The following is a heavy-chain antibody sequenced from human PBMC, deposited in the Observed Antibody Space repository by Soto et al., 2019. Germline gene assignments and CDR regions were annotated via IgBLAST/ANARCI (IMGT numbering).Heavy chain of an antibody. CDR2: IIPIFGTA. Sequence: QVQLVQSGAEVKQPGSSVKVSCKASGGTFSSYAISWVRQAPGQGLEWMGGIIPIFGTANYAQKFQGRVTITADESTSTAYMELSSLRSEDTAVYYCAREWVEDYDFWSGYRRLSYFDYWGQGTLVTVSS. D-gene: IGHD3-3*01. CDR3: AREWVEDYDFWSGYRRLSYFDY. V-gene: IGHV1-69*01. J-gene: IGHJ4*02. CDR1: GGTFSSYA.